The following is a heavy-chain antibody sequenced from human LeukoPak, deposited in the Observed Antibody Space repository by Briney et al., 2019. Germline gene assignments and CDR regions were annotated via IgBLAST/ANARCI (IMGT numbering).Heavy chain of an antibody. D-gene: IGHD3-16*01. CDR1: GYIFSTNW. CDR2: IYPRDSDT. V-gene: IGHV5-51*01. J-gene: IGHJ6*02. CDR3: ARGGRASYGMDV. Sequence: GESLKISCKGSGYIFSTNWIGWVRQMPGKGLEWMGIIYPRDSDTRYNPSFQGQVIISADKSISTAYLQWSSLKASDTATYYCARGGRASYGMDVWGQGTTVTVSS.